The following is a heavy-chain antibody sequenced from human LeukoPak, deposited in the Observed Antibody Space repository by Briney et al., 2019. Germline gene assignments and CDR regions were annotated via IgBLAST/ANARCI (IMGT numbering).Heavy chain of an antibody. D-gene: IGHD6-13*01. Sequence: SETLSLTCTVSGGSLNSSNSYYWPWIRQPPGKGLEWIGTMSNSGSTYYNPSPKSRVTISGDTSKNQFSLKLTSVTAADAAVFYCARRSQTTAGRGIDYWGQGTLVTVSS. J-gene: IGHJ4*02. CDR2: MSNSGST. CDR1: GGSLNSSNSYY. V-gene: IGHV4-39*01. CDR3: ARRSQTTAGRGIDY.